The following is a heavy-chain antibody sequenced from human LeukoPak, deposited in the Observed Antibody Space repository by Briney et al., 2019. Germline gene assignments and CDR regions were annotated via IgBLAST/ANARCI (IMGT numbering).Heavy chain of an antibody. CDR1: GFTFSRYA. V-gene: IGHV3-30-3*01. CDR3: ARVGYYSSGPFSCLDY. J-gene: IGHJ4*02. Sequence: GRSLRLSCAASGFTFSRYAMHWVRQAPGKGLEWVAVISYDGSNEYYADSVKGRFTISRDSSENTLYLQMNSLRVEDTAVYYCARVGYYSSGPFSCLDYWGQGTLVTVSS. D-gene: IGHD3-10*01. CDR2: ISYDGSNE.